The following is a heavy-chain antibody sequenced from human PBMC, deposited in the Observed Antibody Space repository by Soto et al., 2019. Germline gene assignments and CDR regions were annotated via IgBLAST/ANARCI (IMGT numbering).Heavy chain of an antibody. V-gene: IGHV3-23*01. CDR1: GFTFSSYA. J-gene: IGHJ5*02. CDR3: AKDLGIPTKAVAGITFFGQRQFGWFDP. D-gene: IGHD6-19*01. Sequence: GGSLRLSCAASGFTFSSYAMSWVRQAPGKGLEWVSAISGSGGSTYYADSVKGRFTISRDNSKNTLYLQMNSLRAEDTAVYYCAKDLGIPTKAVAGITFFGQRQFGWFDPWGQGTLVTVSS. CDR2: ISGSGGST.